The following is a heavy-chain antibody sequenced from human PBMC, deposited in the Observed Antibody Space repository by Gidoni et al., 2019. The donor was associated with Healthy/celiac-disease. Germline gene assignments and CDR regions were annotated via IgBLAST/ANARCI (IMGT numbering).Heavy chain of an antibody. CDR1: GYTVTSYD. CDR3: ARAAGRWGEYFQH. V-gene: IGHV1-8*01. J-gene: IGHJ1*01. D-gene: IGHD6-13*01. Sequence: QVQQVQSGAEVKKPGASVQVSCKDSGYTVTSYDINWVRQATGQGLEWMGWMNPNSGNTGYAQKFQGRVTMTRNTSISTAYMELSSLRSEDTAVYYCARAAGRWGEYFQHWGQGTLVTVSS. CDR2: MNPNSGNT.